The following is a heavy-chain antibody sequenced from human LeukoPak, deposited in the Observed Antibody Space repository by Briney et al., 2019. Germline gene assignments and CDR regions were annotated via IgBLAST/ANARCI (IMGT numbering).Heavy chain of an antibody. CDR3: ARGSIVGWFDP. CDR1: CASLSVFF. D-gene: IGHD1-26*01. J-gene: IGHJ5*02. CDR2: MNQGGGA. Sequence: SETLSLTYALDCASLSVFFSNWIRQSPGKGLEWIGEMNQGGGASFNPSLESRVIIAVDTSKNQFTLKVNSVTDADTAVYYCARGSIVGWFDPWGQGTLVTVSS. V-gene: IGHV4-34*01.